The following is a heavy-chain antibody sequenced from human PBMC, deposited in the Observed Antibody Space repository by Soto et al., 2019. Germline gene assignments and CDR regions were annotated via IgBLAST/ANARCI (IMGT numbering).Heavy chain of an antibody. CDR2: TYYKSKWNN. J-gene: IGHJ6*02. D-gene: IGHD5-18*01. CDR1: GDSVSSNSAG. V-gene: IGHV6-1*01. CDR3: TGITWLRGMDV. Sequence: SPTLSLTCVISGDSVSSNSAGWNSIRQSPSTSLERLGRTYYKSKWNNEYALSVTSRITTNPDTSKNQFFLHMYSVTPEDTPVYYCTGITWLRGMDVWVQRTPVTVAS.